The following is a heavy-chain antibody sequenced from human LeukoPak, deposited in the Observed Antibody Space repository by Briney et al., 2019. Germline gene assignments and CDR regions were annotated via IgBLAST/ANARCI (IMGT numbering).Heavy chain of an antibody. J-gene: IGHJ4*02. CDR3: AKDGYSSGLDY. V-gene: IGHV3-53*01. CDR1: GFTVSDSF. CDR2: IYVAGST. Sequence: GGSLKLSCAASGFTVSDSFMTWVRQAPGKGLEWVSVIYVAGSTYYADSVKGRFTISRDNSKNTLYLQMNSLRAEDTAVYYCAKDGYSSGLDYWGQGALVTVSS. D-gene: IGHD6-19*01.